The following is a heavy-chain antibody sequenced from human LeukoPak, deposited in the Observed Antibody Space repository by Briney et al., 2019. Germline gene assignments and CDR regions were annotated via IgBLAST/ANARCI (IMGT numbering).Heavy chain of an antibody. J-gene: IGHJ6*02. CDR1: GFTFSSYA. CDR2: IRYDGSNK. Sequence: PGGSLRLSCAASGFTFSSYAMSWVRQAPGKGLEWVAFIRYDGSNKYYADSVKGRFTISRDNAKNTLYLQMNSLRAEDTAVYYCARDHMVRGVIIPSYYYYGMDVWGQGTTVTVSS. CDR3: ARDHMVRGVIIPSYYYYGMDV. V-gene: IGHV3-30*02. D-gene: IGHD3-10*01.